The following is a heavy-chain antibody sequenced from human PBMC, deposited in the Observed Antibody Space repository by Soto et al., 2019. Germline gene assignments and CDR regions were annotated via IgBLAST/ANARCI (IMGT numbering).Heavy chain of an antibody. D-gene: IGHD4-17*01. CDR3: AHRTTTVTWWFDP. CDR1: GFSLTTRGVG. Sequence: QITLKESGPTLVKPTQTLTLTCTFSGFSLTTRGVGVGWIRQPPGKPLEWLALIYWDDDTRYSPSLKSRLAITTATSKTQVALTMSNIDPADTGTYFCAHRTTTVTWWFDPWGQGTLVTVSS. V-gene: IGHV2-5*02. CDR2: IYWDDDT. J-gene: IGHJ5*02.